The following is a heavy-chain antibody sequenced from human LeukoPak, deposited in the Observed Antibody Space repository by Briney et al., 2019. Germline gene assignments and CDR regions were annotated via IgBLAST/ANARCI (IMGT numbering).Heavy chain of an antibody. Sequence: GGSLRLSCAASGFTFSNAWMSWVRQAPGKGLEWVSGISGSGGSTFYADSVKGRFTISRDNSKNTLYLLINSLRAEDTAVYYCAKDGTTVVRGLFDKWGPGTMVTVSS. CDR2: ISGSGGST. J-gene: IGHJ3*02. V-gene: IGHV3-23*01. CDR3: AKDGTTVVRGLFDK. D-gene: IGHD4-23*01. CDR1: GFTFSNAW.